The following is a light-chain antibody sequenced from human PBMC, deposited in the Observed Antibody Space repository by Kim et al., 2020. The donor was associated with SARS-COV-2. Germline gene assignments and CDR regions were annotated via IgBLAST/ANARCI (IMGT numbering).Light chain of an antibody. CDR1: ISDSGDYNY. J-gene: IGLJ2*01. V-gene: IGLV2-14*03. CDR3: NSYTSSTTPVVV. CDR2: DVS. Sequence: IHNTCTGTISDSGDYNYYSGYQHHPGKAPNLMIYDVSNRPSGVSHRFSGSKSDNTASLTISGLQPEDEAHYYCNSYTSSTTPVVVFGGGTQLTVL.